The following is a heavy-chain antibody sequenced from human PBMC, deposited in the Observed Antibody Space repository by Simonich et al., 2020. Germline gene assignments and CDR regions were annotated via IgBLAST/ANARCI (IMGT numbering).Heavy chain of an antibody. CDR1: GYTFTSYG. V-gene: IGHV1-18*01. CDR3: ARASRGTWWYYYFDY. Sequence: QVQLVQSGAEVKKPGASVKVSCKASGYTFTSYGISWVRQAPGQGLEWMGWISAYNGNTNYAQKRQGRVTMTTDTSTSTAYMELRSLRSDDTAVYYCARASRGTWWYYYFDYWRQGTLVTVSS. CDR2: ISAYNGNT. J-gene: IGHJ4*02. D-gene: IGHD2-15*01.